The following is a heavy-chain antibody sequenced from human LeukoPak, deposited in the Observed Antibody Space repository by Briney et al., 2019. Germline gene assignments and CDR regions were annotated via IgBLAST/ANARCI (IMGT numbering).Heavy chain of an antibody. D-gene: IGHD1-26*01. CDR1: GYTFTSYD. V-gene: IGHV1-8*02. CDR3: ARDTGSSPGDY. Sequence: ASVKVSCKTSGYTFTSYDINWVRQATGQGLEWMGWMNPKSGNTDYAQNLQGRVTMTTDTSTSTAYMDLRSLRSDDTAVYYCARDTGSSPGDYWGQGTLVTVSS. CDR2: MNPKSGNT. J-gene: IGHJ4*02.